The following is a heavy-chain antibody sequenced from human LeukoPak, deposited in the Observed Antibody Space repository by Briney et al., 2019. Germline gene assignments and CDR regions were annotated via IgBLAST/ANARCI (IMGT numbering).Heavy chain of an antibody. CDR2: INPSGGNT. V-gene: IGHV1-46*01. CDR3: ARDRDYGFDY. J-gene: IGHJ4*02. CDR1: GYTFTSYY. D-gene: IGHD4-17*01. Sequence: ASVKVSCKASGYTFTSYYMHWVRQAPGQGLEWMGIINPSGGNTNYAQKLQGRVTMTTDTSTSTAYMELRSLRSDDTAVYYCARDRDYGFDYWGQGTLVTVSS.